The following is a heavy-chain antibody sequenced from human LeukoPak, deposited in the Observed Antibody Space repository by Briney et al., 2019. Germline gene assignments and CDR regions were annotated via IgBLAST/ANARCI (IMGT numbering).Heavy chain of an antibody. J-gene: IGHJ3*02. CDR1: GYTFTSYA. V-gene: IGHV7-4-1*04. CDR3: ARGSRVMITFGGVTGPVRSRTDAFDI. D-gene: IGHD3-16*01. CDR2: INTNTGNP. Sequence: ASVKVSCKASGYTFTSYAMNWVRQAPGQGLEWMGWINTNTGNPTYAQGFTGRFVFSLDTSVSMAYLQISSLKAEDTAVYYCARGSRVMITFGGVTGPVRSRTDAFDIWGQGTMVTVSS.